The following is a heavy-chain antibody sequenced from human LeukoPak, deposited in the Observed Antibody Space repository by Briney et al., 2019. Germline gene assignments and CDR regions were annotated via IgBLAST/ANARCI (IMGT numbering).Heavy chain of an antibody. J-gene: IGHJ4*02. D-gene: IGHD3-10*01. V-gene: IGHV1-69*01. Sequence: GSSVKVSCKASGGTFSSYAISWVRQAPGQGLEWMGGIIPIFGTANYAQKFQGRVTITADESTSTAYMELSSLRSEDTAVYYCARLNGSGRTPFGPIDYWGQGTLVTVSS. CDR1: GGTFSSYA. CDR3: ARLNGSGRTPFGPIDY. CDR2: IIPIFGTA.